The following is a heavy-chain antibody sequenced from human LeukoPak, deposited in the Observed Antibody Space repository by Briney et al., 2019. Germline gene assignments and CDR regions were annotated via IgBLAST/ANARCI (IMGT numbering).Heavy chain of an antibody. CDR3: ARDQGYSYGMFDY. V-gene: IGHV4-39*07. Sequence: SETLSLTCTVSGGSISSTSDHWGWIRQPPGKGLEWIGNIYNSGSTDYNPSLKSRVTISVDTSKNQFSLKLSSVTAADTAVYYCARDQGYSYGMFDYWGQGTLVTVSS. CDR2: IYNSGST. CDR1: GGSISSTSDH. D-gene: IGHD5-18*01. J-gene: IGHJ4*02.